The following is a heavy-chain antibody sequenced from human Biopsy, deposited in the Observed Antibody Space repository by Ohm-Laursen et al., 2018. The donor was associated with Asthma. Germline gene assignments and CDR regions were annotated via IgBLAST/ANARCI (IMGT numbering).Heavy chain of an antibody. CDR3: ARAVDYSHYYGIDV. CDR2: ISVYNGNT. D-gene: IGHD3-10*01. CDR1: GYTFNSAG. V-gene: IGHV1-18*01. Sequence: SSVKVSCKTSGYTFNSAGITWARQAPGQGREWMGWISVYNGNTKVAQKLQDRVTMITDTSTSTAYMELRSLRSDDTAVYFCARAVDYSHYYGIDVWGQGTTVTVS. J-gene: IGHJ6*02.